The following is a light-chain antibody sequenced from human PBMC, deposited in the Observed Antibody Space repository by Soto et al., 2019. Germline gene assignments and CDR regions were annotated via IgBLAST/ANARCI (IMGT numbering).Light chain of an antibody. Sequence: DIQMTQSPSSLSASVVDRVTITCRASQSISSSLNWYQQKPGKAPKLLIYAASSLQTGVPSRFSGSGSGTDFTLTISSLQPEDFATYYCQQSNSTPLTFGGGTNVEIK. CDR3: QQSNSTPLT. CDR1: QSISSS. V-gene: IGKV1-39*01. J-gene: IGKJ4*01. CDR2: AAS.